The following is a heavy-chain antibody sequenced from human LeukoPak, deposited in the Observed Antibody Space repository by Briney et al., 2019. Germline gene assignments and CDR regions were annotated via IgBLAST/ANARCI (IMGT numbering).Heavy chain of an antibody. CDR1: GGSISSSSYY. CDR3: VRHVARAFDI. J-gene: IGHJ3*02. V-gene: IGHV4-39*01. Sequence: SETLSLTCTVSGGSISSSSYYWGWIRQPPGKGLEWIGEINHSGSSKYNPSLKSRVTISMDTSKNQLSLKLSSVTAADTAVYSCVRHVARAFDIWGQGTKVTVSS. CDR2: INHSGSS.